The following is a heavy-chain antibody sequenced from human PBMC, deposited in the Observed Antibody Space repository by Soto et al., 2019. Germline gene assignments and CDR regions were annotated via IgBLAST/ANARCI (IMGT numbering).Heavy chain of an antibody. D-gene: IGHD2-15*01. CDR3: ASQSGGSAHSYDAFDI. CDR2: IIPIFGTA. Sequence: WASVKVSCKASGGTFSSYAISWVRQAPGQGLEWMGGIIPIFGTANYAQKFHGRVTITADESTSTAYMELSSLRSEDTAVYYCASQSGGSAHSYDAFDIWGQGTMVTVSS. J-gene: IGHJ3*02. V-gene: IGHV1-69*13. CDR1: GGTFSSYA.